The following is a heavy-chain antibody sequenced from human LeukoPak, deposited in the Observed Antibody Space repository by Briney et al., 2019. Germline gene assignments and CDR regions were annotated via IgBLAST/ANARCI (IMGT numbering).Heavy chain of an antibody. CDR1: GGSISSSNW. CDR3: ARFWSDYYLDAFDI. Sequence: SSETLSLTCAVSGGSISSSNWWSWVRQPPGKGLEWIGEIYHSGSTNYNPSLKSRVTISVDKSKNQFSLKLSSVTAADTAVYYCARFWSDYYLDAFDIWGQGTMVTVSS. CDR2: IYHSGST. J-gene: IGHJ3*02. V-gene: IGHV4-4*02. D-gene: IGHD3-3*01.